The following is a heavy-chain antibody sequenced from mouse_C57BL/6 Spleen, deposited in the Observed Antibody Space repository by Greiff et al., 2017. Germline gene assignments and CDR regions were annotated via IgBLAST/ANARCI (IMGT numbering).Heavy chain of an antibody. CDR2: IHPNSGST. V-gene: IGHV1-64*01. CDR1: GYTFTSYW. Sequence: QVQLKQPGAELVKPGASVKLSCKASGYTFTSYWMHWVKQRPGQGLEWIGMIHPNSGSTNYNEKFKSKATLTVDKSSSTAYMQLSSLTSEDSAVYYCARDYGNYRGYFDYWGQGTTLTVSS. D-gene: IGHD2-1*01. J-gene: IGHJ2*01. CDR3: ARDYGNYRGYFDY.